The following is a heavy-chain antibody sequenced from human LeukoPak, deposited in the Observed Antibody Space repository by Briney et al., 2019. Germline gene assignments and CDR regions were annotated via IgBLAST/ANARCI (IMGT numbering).Heavy chain of an antibody. J-gene: IGHJ4*02. D-gene: IGHD3-22*01. CDR2: ISGSGGTA. CDR3: AKKGYYDGSGYYMYYFDH. V-gene: IGHV3-23*01. CDR1: GFTFSIYA. Sequence: GGSLRLSCAASGFTFSIYAMSWVRQAPGKGLEWVSAISGSGGTAYYADSVKGRFTISGDNSKNTLYLQMNSLRAEDTAVYYCAKKGYYDGSGYYMYYFDHWGQGTLVTVSS.